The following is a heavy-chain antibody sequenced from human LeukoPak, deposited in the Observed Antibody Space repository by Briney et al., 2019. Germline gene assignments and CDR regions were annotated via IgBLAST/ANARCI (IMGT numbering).Heavy chain of an antibody. D-gene: IGHD1-7*01. CDR2: ISGTGSGGST. V-gene: IGHV3-23*01. J-gene: IGHJ4*02. CDR3: ARERYNWNYAFGY. Sequence: GGSLRLSCAASGFTFSSYAMSWVRQAPGKGLEWVSGISGTGSGGSTYYADSVKGRFTISRDNSKNTLYLQMNSLRAEDTAVYYCARERYNWNYAFGYWGQGTLVTVSS. CDR1: GFTFSSYA.